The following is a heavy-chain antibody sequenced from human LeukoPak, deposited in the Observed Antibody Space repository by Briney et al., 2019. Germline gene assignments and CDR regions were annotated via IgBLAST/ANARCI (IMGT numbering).Heavy chain of an antibody. V-gene: IGHV4-61*02. D-gene: IGHD7-27*01. CDR2: FYTSGST. CDR3: ARGPYAWGYIDY. Sequence: PSQTLSLTCTVSGGSISSGSYYWSWIRQPAGKGLEWIGRFYTSGSTNYNPSLKSRVTISVDTSKIQFSWKLRSVTAADTAVYYCARGPYAWGYIDYWGQGTLVTVSS. CDR1: GGSISSGSYY. J-gene: IGHJ4*02.